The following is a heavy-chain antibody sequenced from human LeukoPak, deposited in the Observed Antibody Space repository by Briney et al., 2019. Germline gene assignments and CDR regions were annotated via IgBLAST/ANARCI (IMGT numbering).Heavy chain of an antibody. CDR2: ISAYNGNT. CDR3: ARDESASFDY. V-gene: IGHV1-18*01. CDR1: GYTFSSYD. J-gene: IGHJ4*02. Sequence: ASVKVSGKASGYTFSSYDISWVRQAPGQGLEWMGWISAYNGNTNYAQKFQGRVTMTTDTTTSTAYMELRSLRSDDTAVYYCARDESASFDYWGQGTLVTVSS. D-gene: IGHD6-25*01.